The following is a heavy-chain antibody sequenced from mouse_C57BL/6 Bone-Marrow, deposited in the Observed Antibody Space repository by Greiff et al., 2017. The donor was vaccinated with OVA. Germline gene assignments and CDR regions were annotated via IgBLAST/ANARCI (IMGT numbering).Heavy chain of an antibody. CDR3: ARCLGTTVVATRYFDV. CDR2: IDPNSGGT. Sequence: QVQLKQPGAELVKPGASVKLSCKASGYTFTSYWMHWVKQRPGRGLEWIGRIDPNSGGTKYNEKFKSKATLTVDKPSSTAYMQLSSLTSEDSAVYYCARCLGTTVVATRYFDVWGTGTTVTVSS. D-gene: IGHD1-1*01. CDR1: GYTFTSYW. J-gene: IGHJ1*03. V-gene: IGHV1-72*01.